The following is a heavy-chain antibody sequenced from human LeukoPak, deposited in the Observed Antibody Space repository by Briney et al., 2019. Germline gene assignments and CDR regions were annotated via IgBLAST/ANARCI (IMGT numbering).Heavy chain of an antibody. CDR3: AREAAVSGPSYFDF. CDR1: GFTFPIYA. J-gene: IGHJ4*02. V-gene: IGHV3-30-3*01. CDR2: ISYDGSNK. D-gene: IGHD6-19*01. Sequence: GRSLRLSCAASGFTFPIYAIHWVRHGPGHGLELVAVISYDGSNKYYADSVKGRFTISRDNSKNTLYLQMNSLRAEDTAVYYCAREAAVSGPSYFDFWGQGTLVTVSS.